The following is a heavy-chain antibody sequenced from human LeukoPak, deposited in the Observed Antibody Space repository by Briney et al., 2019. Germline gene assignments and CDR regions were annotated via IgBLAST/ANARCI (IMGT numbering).Heavy chain of an antibody. CDR2: ISYDGSNK. CDR1: GFTFSSYA. CDR3: ARDDIVVVVAATRPEIDYYYGIDV. V-gene: IGHV3-30*04. J-gene: IGHJ6*02. D-gene: IGHD2-15*01. Sequence: GGSLRLSCAASGFTFSSYAMHWVRQAPGKGLEWVAVISYDGSNKYYADSVKGRFTISRDNSKNTLYLQMNSLRAEDTAVYYCARDDIVVVVAATRPEIDYYYGIDVWGQGTTVTVSS.